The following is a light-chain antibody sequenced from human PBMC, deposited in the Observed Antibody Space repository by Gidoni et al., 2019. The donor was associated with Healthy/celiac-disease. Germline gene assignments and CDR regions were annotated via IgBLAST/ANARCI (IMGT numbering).Light chain of an antibody. Sequence: DIQITQSPSTLSASVGGRVTITCRASQSISSWLAWYQQKPGKAPKLLIYKASSLESGVPSRFSGSGSGTEFTLTISSLQPDDFATYYCQQYNSYPYTFGQGTKLEIK. CDR2: KAS. V-gene: IGKV1-5*03. CDR3: QQYNSYPYT. CDR1: QSISSW. J-gene: IGKJ2*01.